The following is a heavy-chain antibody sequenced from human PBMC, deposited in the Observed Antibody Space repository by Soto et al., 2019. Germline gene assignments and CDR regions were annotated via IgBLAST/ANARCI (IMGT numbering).Heavy chain of an antibody. J-gene: IGHJ6*03. CDR1: GGSISSGGYS. CDR2: IYHSEST. D-gene: IGHD4-4*01. V-gene: IGHV4-30-2*03. Sequence: PSETLSLTCGVSGGSISSGGYSWSWIRQPPGKGLEWIGNIYHSESTYYNPSLKSRVTISVDTSKNQFSLKLSSVTAADTAVYYCARQTTVLNMDVWGKGTTVTVSS. CDR3: ARQTTVLNMDV.